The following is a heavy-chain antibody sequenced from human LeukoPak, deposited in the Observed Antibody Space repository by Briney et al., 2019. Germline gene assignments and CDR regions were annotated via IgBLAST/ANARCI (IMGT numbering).Heavy chain of an antibody. D-gene: IGHD3-22*01. J-gene: IGHJ4*02. V-gene: IGHV1-8*01. CDR2: MNPNSGNT. Sequence: ASVKVSCKASGYTFTSYDINWVRQATGQGLEWMGWMNPNSGNTGYAQKFQGRVTMTRNTSISTAYMELSSLRSEDTAVYYCALYYDSSPGYFDCWGQGTLVTVSS. CDR1: GYTFTSYD. CDR3: ALYYDSSPGYFDC.